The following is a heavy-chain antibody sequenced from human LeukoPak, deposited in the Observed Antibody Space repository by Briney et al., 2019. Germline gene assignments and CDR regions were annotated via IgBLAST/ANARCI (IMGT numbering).Heavy chain of an antibody. D-gene: IGHD3-10*01. V-gene: IGHV3-23*01. Sequence: GGSLRLSCAASGFTFSSYAMSWVRQAPGKGLEWVSAISGSGGSTYYADPVKGRFTISRDNSKNTLYLQMNSLRAEDTAVYYCANDGSGTMGGWFDPWGQGTLVTVSA. J-gene: IGHJ5*02. CDR2: ISGSGGST. CDR3: ANDGSGTMGGWFDP. CDR1: GFTFSSYA.